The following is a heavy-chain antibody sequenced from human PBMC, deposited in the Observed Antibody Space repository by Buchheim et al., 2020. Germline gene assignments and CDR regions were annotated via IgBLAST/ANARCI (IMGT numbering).Heavy chain of an antibody. CDR1: GFTFSGYW. J-gene: IGHJ4*02. Sequence: EVQLVESGGGLVQPGGSLRLSCAASGFTFSGYWMSWVRQAPGKGLEWVADINQDGSETNYVDSVKGRFTIVRDNAKNTGYLQMNSLRVEDTAVYFCARDVPDYWGQGTL. CDR2: INQDGSET. V-gene: IGHV3-7*01. CDR3: ARDVPDY.